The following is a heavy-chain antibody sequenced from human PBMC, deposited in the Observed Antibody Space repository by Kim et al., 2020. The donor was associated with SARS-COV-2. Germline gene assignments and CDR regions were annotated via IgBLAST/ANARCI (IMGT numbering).Heavy chain of an antibody. J-gene: IGHJ3*02. D-gene: IGHD3-22*01. CDR2: IYSGGST. CDR1: GFTVSSNY. CDR3: ARERSYYDSTPPEAFDI. V-gene: IGHV3-53*01. Sequence: GGSLRLSCAASGFTVSSNYMSWVRQAPGKGLEWVSVIYSGGSTYYADSVKGRFTISRDNSKNTLYLQMNSLRAEDTAVYYCARERSYYDSTPPEAFDIWGQGTMVTVSS.